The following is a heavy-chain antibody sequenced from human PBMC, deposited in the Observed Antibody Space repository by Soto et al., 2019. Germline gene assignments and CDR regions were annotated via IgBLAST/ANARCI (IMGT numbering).Heavy chain of an antibody. CDR1: GGSFSGYY. J-gene: IGHJ4*02. CDR2: INHSGST. V-gene: IGHV4-34*01. CDR3: ARFPRGYSYGHFDY. Sequence: SETLSLACAVYGGSFSGYYWTWIRQPPGTGLEWIGEINHSGSTNYNPSLKSRVTISVDTSKNQFFLKLTSVTAADTAVYYCARFPRGYSYGHFDYWGQGTMVTVSS. D-gene: IGHD5-18*01.